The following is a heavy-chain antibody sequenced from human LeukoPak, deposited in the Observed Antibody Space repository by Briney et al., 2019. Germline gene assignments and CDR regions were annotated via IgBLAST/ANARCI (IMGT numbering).Heavy chain of an antibody. D-gene: IGHD6-19*01. CDR2: INPSGGST. J-gene: IGHJ3*02. Sequence: ASVKVSCKASGYTFTGYYMHWVRQAPGQGLEWMGIINPSGGSTSYAQKFQGRVTMTRDMSTSTVYMELSSLRSEDTAVYYCARAGGSGWPNDAFDIWGQGTMVTVSS. CDR3: ARAGGSGWPNDAFDI. CDR1: GYTFTGYY. V-gene: IGHV1-46*01.